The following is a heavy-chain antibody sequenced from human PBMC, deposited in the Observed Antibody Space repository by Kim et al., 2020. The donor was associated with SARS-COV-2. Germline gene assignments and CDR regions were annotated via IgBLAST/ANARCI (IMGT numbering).Heavy chain of an antibody. CDR2: INHSGST. CDR1: GGSFSGYY. Sequence: SETLSLTCAVYGGSFSGYYWSWIRQPPGKGLEWIGEINHSGSTNYNPSLKSRVTISVDTSKNQFSLKLSSVTAADTAVYYCAGGRRVTIFGVVIITNPFADWGQGTLVTVSS. J-gene: IGHJ4*02. D-gene: IGHD3-3*01. CDR3: AGGRRVTIFGVVIITNPFAD. V-gene: IGHV4-34*01.